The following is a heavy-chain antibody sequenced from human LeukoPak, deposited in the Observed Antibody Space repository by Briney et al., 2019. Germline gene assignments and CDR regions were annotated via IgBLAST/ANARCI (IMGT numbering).Heavy chain of an antibody. J-gene: IGHJ4*02. V-gene: IGHV4-39*07. CDR1: GGSISSSSSY. D-gene: IGHD6-13*01. Sequence: PSETLSLTCTVSGGSISSSSSYWGWIRQPPGRGLEWIVSIYYSGSTNYNPSLKSRATISVDTSKNQFSLKLSSVTAADTAVYYCARRGGYSTLHWGQGTLVTVSS. CDR2: IYYSGST. CDR3: ARRGGYSTLH.